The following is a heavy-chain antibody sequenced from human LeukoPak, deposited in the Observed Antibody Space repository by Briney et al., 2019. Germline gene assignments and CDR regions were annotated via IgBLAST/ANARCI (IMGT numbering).Heavy chain of an antibody. D-gene: IGHD1-26*01. V-gene: IGHV4-4*02. J-gene: IGHJ4*02. CDR2: ISVSGRT. CDR1: GGSIRSTNW. CDR3: SRESGAFCPFGY. Sequence: SETLSLTCGVSGGSIRSTNWWGWVRQPPGQGLEWIGEISVSGRTNFNPSLNGRVTMSLDESRNQLSLKLTSVTAADTAIYYCSRESGAFCPFGYWGQGTLVIVPP.